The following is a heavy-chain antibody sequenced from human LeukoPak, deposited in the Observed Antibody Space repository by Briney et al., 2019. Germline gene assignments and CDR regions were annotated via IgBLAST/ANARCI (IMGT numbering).Heavy chain of an antibody. D-gene: IGHD3-16*01. CDR2: ISGSGGST. V-gene: IGHV3-23*01. CDR3: ATGGEWYYDY. Sequence: GGSLRLSCAASGFTFSSYAMSWVRQAPGKGLEWVSAISGSGGSTYYADSVKGRFTISRDNSKNTLYLQMNSLSAEDTAIYYCATGGEWYYDYWGQGTQVTVSS. CDR1: GFTFSSYA. J-gene: IGHJ4*02.